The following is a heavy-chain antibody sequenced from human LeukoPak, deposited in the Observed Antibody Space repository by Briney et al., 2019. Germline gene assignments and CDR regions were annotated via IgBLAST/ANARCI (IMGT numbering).Heavy chain of an antibody. CDR1: GGSISSYY. CDR2: IYYSGST. CDR3: ARHVGYSSSWYGIDY. J-gene: IGHJ4*02. V-gene: IGHV4-59*08. D-gene: IGHD6-13*01. Sequence: SETLSLTCTVSGGSISSYYWSWIRQPPGKGLEWIGYIYYSGSTNYNPSLKSRVTISVDTSKNQFSLKLSSVTAADTAVYYCARHVGYSSSWYGIDYWGQGTLVTVSS.